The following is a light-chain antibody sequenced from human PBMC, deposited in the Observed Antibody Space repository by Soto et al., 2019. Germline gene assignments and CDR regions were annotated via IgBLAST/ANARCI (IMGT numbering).Light chain of an antibody. J-gene: IGLJ7*01. CDR2: KDS. V-gene: IGLV1-47*01. CDR1: RSNIGSSN. CDR3: AAWDDSLSGAV. Sequence: QSVLTQPPSASGTPGQRVTISCSGSRSNIGSSNVYWYQQLPGTAPKLLIYKDSQRPSWVPDRFSGSKSGTSASLAISGPRYEDEAEYYCAAWDDSLSGAVFGGGTQRTVL.